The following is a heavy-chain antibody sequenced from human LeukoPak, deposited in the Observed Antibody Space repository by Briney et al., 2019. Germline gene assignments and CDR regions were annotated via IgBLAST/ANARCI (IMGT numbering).Heavy chain of an antibody. V-gene: IGHV3-23*01. CDR3: AKDDAWLQYND. Sequence: GGSLRLSCVASGFTFSRHGMNWVRQAPGKGLEWVSGISPSGDIKYYVDSVKGRFTVSRDNSKNTLYLQIDSLRDEDTAVYYCAKDDAWLQYNDWGQGTLVTVSS. CDR2: ISPSGDIK. CDR1: GFTFSRHG. D-gene: IGHD5-24*01. J-gene: IGHJ4*02.